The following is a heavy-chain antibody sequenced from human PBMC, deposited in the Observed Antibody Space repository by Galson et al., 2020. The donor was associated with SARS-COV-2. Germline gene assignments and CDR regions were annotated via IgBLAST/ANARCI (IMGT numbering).Heavy chain of an antibody. CDR2: ISSSSSYI. V-gene: IGHV3-21*01. CDR1: GFTFSSYS. D-gene: IGHD3-22*01. Sequence: GESLKISCAASGFTFSSYSMNWVRQAPGKGLEWVSSISSSSSYIYYADSVKGRFTISRDNAKNSLYLQMNSLRAEDTAVYYCASLNYYDSRANDYWGQGTLVTVSS. CDR3: ASLNYYDSRANDY. J-gene: IGHJ4*02.